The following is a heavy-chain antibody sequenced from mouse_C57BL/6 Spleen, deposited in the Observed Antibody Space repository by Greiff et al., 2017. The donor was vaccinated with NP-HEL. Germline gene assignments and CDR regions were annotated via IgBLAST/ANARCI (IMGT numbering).Heavy chain of an antibody. J-gene: IGHJ4*01. CDR3: ARRAVGERDYAMDY. Sequence: VQLQQSGAELVKPGASVKLSCKASGYTFTSYWMHWVKQRPGQGLEWIGMIHPNSGSTNYNEKFKSKATLTVDKSSSTAYMQLSSLTSEDSAVYYCARRAVGERDYAMDYWGQGTSVTVSS. CDR2: IHPNSGST. D-gene: IGHD1-1*01. V-gene: IGHV1-64*01. CDR1: GYTFTSYW.